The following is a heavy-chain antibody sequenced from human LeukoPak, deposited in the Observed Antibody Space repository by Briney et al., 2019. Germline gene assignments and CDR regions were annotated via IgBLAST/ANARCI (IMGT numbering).Heavy chain of an antibody. J-gene: IGHJ5*02. CDR1: GGSISSYY. D-gene: IGHD3-10*01. V-gene: IGHV3-11*01. CDR2: ISSSSSTI. Sequence: PSETLSLTCTVSGGSISSYYWSWIRQPPGKGLEWVSYISSSSSTIYYADSVKGRFTISRDNAKNSLYLQMNSLRAEDTAVYYCARDSGTTGEVKFDPWGQGTLVTVSS. CDR3: ARDSGTTGEVKFDP.